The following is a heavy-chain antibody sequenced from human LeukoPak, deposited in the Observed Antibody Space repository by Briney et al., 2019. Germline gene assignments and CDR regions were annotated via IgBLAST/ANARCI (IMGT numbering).Heavy chain of an antibody. D-gene: IGHD2-21*02. J-gene: IGHJ4*02. V-gene: IGHV3-21*04. CDR3: AKTVGITMTAPAIFDY. Sequence: GGSLRLSCAASGLTFSSCSLNWVRQAPGKGLEWVSSISSTSSYIYYADSVKGRFTISRDNAKNSLYLQMNSLRAEDTALYYCAKTVGITMTAPAIFDYWGQGTLVTVSS. CDR2: ISSTSSYI. CDR1: GLTFSSCS.